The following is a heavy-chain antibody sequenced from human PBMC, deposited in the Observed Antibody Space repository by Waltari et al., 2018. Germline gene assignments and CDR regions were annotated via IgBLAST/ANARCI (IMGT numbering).Heavy chain of an antibody. CDR3: ARGPPRGGWTDY. D-gene: IGHD6-19*01. CDR2: IIPIFGTA. V-gene: IGHV1-69*05. CDR1: GGTFSSYA. Sequence: QVQLVQSGAEVKKPGSSVKVSCKASGGTFSSYAISWVRQAHGQGLEWMGGIIPIFGTANYAQKFQGRVTITTDESTSTAYMELSSLRSEDTAVYYWARGPPRGGWTDYWGQGTLVTVSS. J-gene: IGHJ4*02.